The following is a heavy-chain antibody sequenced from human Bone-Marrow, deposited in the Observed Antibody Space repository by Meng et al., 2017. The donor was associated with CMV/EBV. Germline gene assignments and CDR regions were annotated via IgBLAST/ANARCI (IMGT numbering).Heavy chain of an antibody. CDR1: GFTFDDYG. D-gene: IGHD3-10*01. Sequence: GGSLRLSCAASGFTFDDYGMSWVRQAPGKGLEWVSGINWNGGSTGHADSVKGRFTISRDNAKNSLYLQMNSLRAEDTALYYCARDSGVIIDRYYYYYGMDVWGQGTTVTVSS. V-gene: IGHV3-20*04. CDR2: INWNGGST. J-gene: IGHJ6*02. CDR3: ARDSGVIIDRYYYYYGMDV.